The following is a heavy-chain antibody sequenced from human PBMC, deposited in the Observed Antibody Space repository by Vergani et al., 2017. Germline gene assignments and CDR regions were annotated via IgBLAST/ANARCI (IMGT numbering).Heavy chain of an antibody. J-gene: IGHJ1*01. CDR1: GGSINPSSSF. Sequence: QVQLQESGPGLVKPSETLSLTCTVSGGSINPSSSFWGWIRQSPGKGLEWIGSINYVGRTYYIPSLQSRATVFVDTSKNQFSLRLSSVTAADTAVYYCARRIVGATGAEYFQHWGQGTLVTVSS. CDR3: ARRIVGATGAEYFQH. V-gene: IGHV4-39*01. CDR2: INYVGRT. D-gene: IGHD1-26*01.